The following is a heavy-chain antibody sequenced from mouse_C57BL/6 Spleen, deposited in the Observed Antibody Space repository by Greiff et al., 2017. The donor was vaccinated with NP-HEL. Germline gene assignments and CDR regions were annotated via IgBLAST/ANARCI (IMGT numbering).Heavy chain of an antibody. CDR2: ISSGSSTI. CDR1: GFTFSDYG. D-gene: IGHD3-2*02. Sequence: EVNLVESGGGLVKPGGSLKLSCAASGFTFSDYGMHWVRQAPEKGLEWVAYISSGSSTIYYADTVKGRFTISRDNAKNTLFLQMTSLRSEDTAMYYCARDSSEDAMDYWGQGTSVTVSS. CDR3: ARDSSEDAMDY. V-gene: IGHV5-17*01. J-gene: IGHJ4*01.